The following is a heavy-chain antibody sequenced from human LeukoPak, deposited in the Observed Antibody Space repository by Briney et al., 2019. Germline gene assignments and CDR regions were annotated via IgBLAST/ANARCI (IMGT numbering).Heavy chain of an antibody. D-gene: IGHD1-1*01. Sequence: SETLSLTCVVSGFSISSGYYWGWIRQPPGRGLVWIVNSNPSGTTFYNSSLKSGVVMSIDTSKTQFSLKLVSVTAADTAVYYGAREAERRIVNWGQGTLVTVSS. CDR3: AREAERRIVN. CDR2: SNPSGTT. V-gene: IGHV4-38-2*02. J-gene: IGHJ4*02. CDR1: GFSISSGYY.